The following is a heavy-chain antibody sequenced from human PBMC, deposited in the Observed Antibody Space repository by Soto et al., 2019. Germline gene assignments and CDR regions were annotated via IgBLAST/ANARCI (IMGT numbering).Heavy chain of an antibody. J-gene: IGHJ6*02. CDR3: AKDRDGAAAGPTKFYGMDV. V-gene: IGHV3-23*01. D-gene: IGHD6-13*01. CDR1: GFTFSSYA. CDR2: ISGSGDST. Sequence: EVQLLESGGGLVQPGGSLRLSCAASGFTFSSYAMSWVSQAPGKGLEWVSVISGSGDSTYYEDSVRGRFTISRDNSKNTLYLQMNSLRAEDTAVYYCAKDRDGAAAGPTKFYGMDVWGQGTTVTVSS.